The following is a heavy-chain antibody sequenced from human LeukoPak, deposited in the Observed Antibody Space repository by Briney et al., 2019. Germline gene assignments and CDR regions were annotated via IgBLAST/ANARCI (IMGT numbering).Heavy chain of an antibody. J-gene: IGHJ3*02. CDR3: ARYDSSGYDAFDI. CDR1: GYTFTGYY. V-gene: IGHV1-2*02. D-gene: IGHD3-22*01. Sequence: ASVKVSCKASGYTFTGYYMHWVRQAPGQGLEWMGWINPNSGGTNYAQKFQGRVTMTRDTSISTAYMELRSLRSDDTAVYYCARYDSSGYDAFDIWGQGTMVTVSS. CDR2: INPNSGGT.